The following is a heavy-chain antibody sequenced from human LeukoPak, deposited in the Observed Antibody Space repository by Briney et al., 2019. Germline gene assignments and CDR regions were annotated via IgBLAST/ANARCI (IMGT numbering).Heavy chain of an antibody. CDR2: ISSSGSTI. CDR1: GFTYSDYY. D-gene: IGHD6-6*01. J-gene: IGHJ4*02. CDR3: ARTRSAPAREYYFDY. Sequence: KSGGSLRLSCAASGFTYSDYYMSWIRQAPGKGLEWVSYISSSGSTIYYADSVKGRFTISRDNAKNSLYLQMNSLRAEDTAVYYCARTRSAPAREYYFDYWGQGTLVTVSS. V-gene: IGHV3-11*04.